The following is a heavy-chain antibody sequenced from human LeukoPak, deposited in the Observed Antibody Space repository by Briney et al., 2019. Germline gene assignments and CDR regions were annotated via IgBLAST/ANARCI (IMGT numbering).Heavy chain of an antibody. CDR1: GYTFTRYD. V-gene: IGHV1-8*01. CDR3: ARGIGPLLYDLDI. D-gene: IGHD2-2*02. Sequence: ASVKVSCKASGYTFTRYDSNWVGQATGQGLEWMGWMNPNSGNTGYAQKFQGRVTMTRNTSISTAYMELSSLRSEDTAVYYCARGIGPLLYDLDIWGQGTMVTVSS. CDR2: MNPNSGNT. J-gene: IGHJ3*02.